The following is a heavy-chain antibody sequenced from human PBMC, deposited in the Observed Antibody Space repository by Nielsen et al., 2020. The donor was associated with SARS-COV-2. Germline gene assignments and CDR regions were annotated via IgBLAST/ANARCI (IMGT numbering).Heavy chain of an antibody. V-gene: IGHV7-4-1*02. J-gene: IGHJ4*02. D-gene: IGHD2-8*01. CDR1: GYTFSSSYA. Sequence: ASVKVSCKASGYTFSSSYAINWVRQAPGQGLEWMGWIITDTGIPTYAQDFTGRFVFSLDTSVSTAYLQISGLKAEDTAIYYCARWRPVLRYYDYWGQGTLVTVSS. CDR2: IITDTGIP. CDR3: ARWRPVLRYYDY.